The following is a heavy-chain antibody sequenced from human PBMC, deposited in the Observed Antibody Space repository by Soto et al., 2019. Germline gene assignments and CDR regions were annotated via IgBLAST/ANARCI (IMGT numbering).Heavy chain of an antibody. CDR3: VRYSRTLGWFFDL. V-gene: IGHV3-73*02. CDR1: GFTFSDSA. D-gene: IGHD2-21*01. CDR2: IRSKGNNYAT. J-gene: IGHJ2*01. Sequence: EVQLVESGGGLVQPGGSLELSRAASGFTFSDSAMHWVRQASGEGLEWLGRIRSKGNNYATEYGASLKGRFTISRDDSKKTTYLQMSNLNTEDTAVYYCVRYSRTLGWFFDLWGRGTLVTVSS.